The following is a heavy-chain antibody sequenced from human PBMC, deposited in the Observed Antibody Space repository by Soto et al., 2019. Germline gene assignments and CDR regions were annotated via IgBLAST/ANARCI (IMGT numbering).Heavy chain of an antibody. V-gene: IGHV1-3*01. CDR3: ATSEGDCGGGSCYNYFYYNGMHV. J-gene: IGHJ6*02. CDR2: LSVGSGDT. D-gene: IGHD2-15*01. Sequence: GASVKVSCKASGDTRTDFSMHWVRQAPGQRPEWMGWLSVGSGDTKYSQKFQGRVTITRDTSARTAYMELSNLRSEDTAVYYCATSEGDCGGGSCYNYFYYNGMHVWGQAPTVTV. CDR1: GDTRTDFS.